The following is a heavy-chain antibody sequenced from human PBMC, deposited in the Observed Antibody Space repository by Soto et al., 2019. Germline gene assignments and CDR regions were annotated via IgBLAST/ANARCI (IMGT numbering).Heavy chain of an antibody. J-gene: IGHJ4*02. CDR3: ARTLMCSSGNCSPN. D-gene: IGHD2-15*01. Sequence: GGSLRLSCAASGFTFSSYSMSWVRQAPGKGLEWISYIHKNDGTVYYADSVKGRFTISRDDAKNSVYLQMNSLRAEDTAVYYCARTLMCSSGNCSPNWGQGTQVTVSS. V-gene: IGHV3-48*01. CDR1: GFTFSSYS. CDR2: IHKNDGTV.